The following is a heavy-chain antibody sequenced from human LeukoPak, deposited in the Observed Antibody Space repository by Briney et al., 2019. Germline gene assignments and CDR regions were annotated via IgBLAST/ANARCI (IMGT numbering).Heavy chain of an antibody. Sequence: ASVKVPCKASGYTFTSYGISWVRQAPGQGLEWMGWISAYNGNTNYAQKLQGRVTMTTDTSTSTAYMELRSLRSDDTAVYYCARELSGSYGKNYYYYYYMDVWGKGTTVTVSS. CDR2: ISAYNGNT. CDR1: GYTFTSYG. D-gene: IGHD1-26*01. CDR3: ARELSGSYGKNYYYYYYMDV. J-gene: IGHJ6*03. V-gene: IGHV1-18*01.